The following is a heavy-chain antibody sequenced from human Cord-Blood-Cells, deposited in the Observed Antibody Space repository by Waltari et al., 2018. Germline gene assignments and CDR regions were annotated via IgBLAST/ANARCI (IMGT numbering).Heavy chain of an antibody. V-gene: IGHV3-30*18. CDR3: AKDGFRWADFDY. J-gene: IGHJ4*02. CDR2: ISYDGSNK. Sequence: QVQLVESGGGVVQPGRSLRLSCAASGFTFSSYGMHSVRQAPGKGLEWVAVISYDGSNKYYADSVKGRFTISRDNSKNTLYLQMNSLRAEDTAVYYCAKDGFRWADFDYWGQGTLVTVSS. CDR1: GFTFSSYG. D-gene: IGHD1-26*01.